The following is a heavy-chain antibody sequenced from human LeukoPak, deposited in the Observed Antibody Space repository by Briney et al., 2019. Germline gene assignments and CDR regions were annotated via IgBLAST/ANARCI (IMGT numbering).Heavy chain of an antibody. J-gene: IGHJ4*02. Sequence: SETLSLTCTVSGGSLSSYYWNWIRQPPGKGLEWIGYIYYSGSTNYNPSLTSRVTISVDTSKNQFSLKLSSVTAADTAVYYCARSHDHLWGNYPDYWGQGTLVTVSS. CDR2: IYYSGST. V-gene: IGHV4-59*01. D-gene: IGHD3-16*02. CDR3: ARSHDHLWGNYPDY. CDR1: GGSLSSYY.